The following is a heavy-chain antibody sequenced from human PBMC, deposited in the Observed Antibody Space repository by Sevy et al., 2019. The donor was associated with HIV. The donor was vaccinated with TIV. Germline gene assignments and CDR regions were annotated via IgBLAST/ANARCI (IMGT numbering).Heavy chain of an antibody. CDR3: AGSDESAEYGLDY. J-gene: IGHJ4*02. CDR2: INPNTGVT. D-gene: IGHD4-17*01. Sequence: ASVKVSCKASGYTFTDYYIQWFRQAPGQGLEWMGWINPNTGVTKYAWRFQGRVTMTTRTSITTAYLDLSRLRSDDTAFYFCAGSDESAEYGLDYGGQGTLVTVSS. V-gene: IGHV1-2*02. CDR1: GYTFTDYY.